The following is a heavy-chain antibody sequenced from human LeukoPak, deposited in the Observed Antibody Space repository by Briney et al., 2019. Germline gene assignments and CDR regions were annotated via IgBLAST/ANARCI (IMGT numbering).Heavy chain of an antibody. CDR3: AKDFSGGSNWFDR. V-gene: IGHV3-21*01. CDR2: ISSSSSYI. Sequence: PGGSLRLSCAASGFTFSSYSMNWVRQAPGKGLEWVSSISSSSSYIYYADSVKGRFTISRDNAKNSLYLQMNSLRAEDTAVYYCAKDFSGGSNWFDRWGQGTLVTVSS. D-gene: IGHD6-19*01. J-gene: IGHJ5*02. CDR1: GFTFSSYS.